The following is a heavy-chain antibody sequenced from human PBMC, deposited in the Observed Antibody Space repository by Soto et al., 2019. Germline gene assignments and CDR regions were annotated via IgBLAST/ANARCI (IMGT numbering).Heavy chain of an antibody. CDR2: IWYDGSNK. V-gene: IGHV3-33*01. J-gene: IGHJ6*02. D-gene: IGHD5-18*01. Sequence: QVQLVESGGGVVQPGRSLRLSCAASGFTFSSYGMHWVRQAPGKGLEWVAGIWYDGSNKDYADSVKGLFTVSRDNSMTTLYLQMNSLRAEDTAVYYCARDSGYSYGGKYSYDGMDVWGQGTTVTVSS. CDR3: ARDSGYSYGGKYSYDGMDV. CDR1: GFTFSSYG.